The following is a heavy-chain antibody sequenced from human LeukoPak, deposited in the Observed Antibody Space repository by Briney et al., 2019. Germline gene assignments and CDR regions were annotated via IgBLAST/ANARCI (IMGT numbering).Heavy chain of an antibody. V-gene: IGHV4-59*12. D-gene: IGHD3-22*01. J-gene: IGHJ5*02. Sequence: PSETLSLTCTVSGGSISIYYWSWVRQPPGKGLEWMGYVYNSGNTDYNPSLKSRVTISADKSISTAYLQWSSLKASDTAMYYCARRLGVGSSGYYHPWGQGTLVTVSS. CDR3: ARRLGVGSSGYYHP. CDR2: VYNSGNT. CDR1: GGSISIYY.